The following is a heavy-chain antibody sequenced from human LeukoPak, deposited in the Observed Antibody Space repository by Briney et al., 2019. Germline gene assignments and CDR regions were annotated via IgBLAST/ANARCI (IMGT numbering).Heavy chain of an antibody. CDR1: GGTFSSYA. V-gene: IGHV1-69*13. J-gene: IGHJ4*01. CDR2: IIPIIGTA. CDR3: ARGTPSSSTSPGAFDY. Sequence: GASVKVSCKASGGTFSSYAISWVRQAPGQGLEWMGGIIPIIGTANYAQKFQGRVTITADESTSTAYMELSSLRSEDTAVYYCARGTPSSSTSPGAFDYWGQEPWSPSPQ. D-gene: IGHD2-2*01.